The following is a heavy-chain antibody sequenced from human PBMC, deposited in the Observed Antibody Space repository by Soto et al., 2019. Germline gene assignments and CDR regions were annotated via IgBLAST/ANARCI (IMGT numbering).Heavy chain of an antibody. CDR1: GGSISSYY. V-gene: IGHV4-59*01. D-gene: IGHD6-19*01. Sequence: PSETLSLTCTVSGGSISSYYWSWIRQPPGKGLEWIGYIYYSGSTNYNPSLKSRVTISVDTSKNQFSLKLSSVTAADTAVYYCAREVSGWYGLFNYWGLGTLVTAPQ. J-gene: IGHJ4*02. CDR3: AREVSGWYGLFNY. CDR2: IYYSGST.